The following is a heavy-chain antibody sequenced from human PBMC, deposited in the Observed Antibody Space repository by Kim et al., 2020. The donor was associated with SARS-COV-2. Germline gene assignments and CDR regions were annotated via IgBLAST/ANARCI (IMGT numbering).Heavy chain of an antibody. J-gene: IGHJ3*02. Sequence: GGSLRLSCAASGFTFSSYAMSWVRQAPGKGLEWVSAISGSGGSTYYADSVKGRFTISRDNSKNTLYLQMNSLRAEDTAVYYCAKALSRRFGAFRVCAFDIWGQGTMVTVSS. CDR1: GFTFSSYA. D-gene: IGHD3-10*01. CDR3: AKALSRRFGAFRVCAFDI. V-gene: IGHV3-23*01. CDR2: ISGSGGST.